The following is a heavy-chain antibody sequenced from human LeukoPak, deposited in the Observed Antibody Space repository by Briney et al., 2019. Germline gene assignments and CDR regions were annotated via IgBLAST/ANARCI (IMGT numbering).Heavy chain of an antibody. CDR2: ISAYNGNT. Sequence: GASVKVSCKASGYTLTSYGISWVRQAPGQGLEWMGWISAYNGNTNYAQKLRGRVTMTTDTSTSTAYMELRSLRSDDTAVYYCARPTGGWRGALAPQFDPWGQGTLVTVSS. V-gene: IGHV1-18*01. D-gene: IGHD6-19*01. CDR3: ARPTGGWRGALAPQFDP. J-gene: IGHJ5*02. CDR1: GYTLTSYG.